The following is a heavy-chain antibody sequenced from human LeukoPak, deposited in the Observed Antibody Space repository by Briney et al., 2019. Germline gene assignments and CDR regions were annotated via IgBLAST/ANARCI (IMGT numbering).Heavy chain of an antibody. Sequence: GESLKISCKGSGYSFTSYWIGWVRQMPGKGLEWMGIIYPGDSDTRYSPSFQGQVTISADKSISTAYLQWSSLTASDTAMYYCARRIVGADDAFDIWGQGTMVTVSS. CDR2: IYPGDSDT. D-gene: IGHD1-26*01. CDR3: ARRIVGADDAFDI. J-gene: IGHJ3*02. V-gene: IGHV5-51*01. CDR1: GYSFTSYW.